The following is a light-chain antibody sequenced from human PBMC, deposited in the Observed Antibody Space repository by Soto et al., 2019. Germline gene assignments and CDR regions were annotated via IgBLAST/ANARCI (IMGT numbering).Light chain of an antibody. Sequence: QSVLTQPASVSGSPGQSITISCTGTSCDVGSFNLVSWYQQHPGKAPKLVTYEDSKGASGVSNRFSGSKSGNTASLTISGLQAEDEADYYCCSYAGTRTSYVFGTGTKVTVL. CDR2: EDS. CDR3: CSYAGTRTSYV. CDR1: SCDVGSFNL. J-gene: IGLJ1*01. V-gene: IGLV2-23*01.